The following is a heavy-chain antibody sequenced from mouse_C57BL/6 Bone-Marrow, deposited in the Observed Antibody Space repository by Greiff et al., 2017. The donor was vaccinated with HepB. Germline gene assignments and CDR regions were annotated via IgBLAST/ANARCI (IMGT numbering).Heavy chain of an antibody. J-gene: IGHJ4*01. Sequence: EVMLVESGAGLVQPGGSLKLSCAASGFTFTDYGMAWVRQAPRQGPEWVAFISNLAYSIYYADTVTGRFTLATENAKNTMYLEMSSLTSEDTAMYYCGRHDGNYYAMDYWGQGTSVTVSS. V-gene: IGHV5-15*04. CDR2: ISNLAYSI. CDR1: GFTFTDYG. D-gene: IGHD2-1*01. CDR3: GRHDGNYYAMDY.